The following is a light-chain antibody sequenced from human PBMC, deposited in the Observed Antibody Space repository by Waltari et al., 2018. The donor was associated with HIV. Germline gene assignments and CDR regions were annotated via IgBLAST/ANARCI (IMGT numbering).Light chain of an antibody. V-gene: IGLV2-8*01. CDR1: DSDMGHYNY. CDR3: SSFAGTHKL. J-gene: IGLJ2*01. CDR2: EVT. Sequence: QSSLTQYRSASGPLGQSVTISCTAPDSDMGHYNYVSWYQQHSDRPPKLIIFEVTKRPSGVPDRFSGSKSGNTASLFVSGLQPEDEATYFCSSFAGTHKLFGGGTKLTVL.